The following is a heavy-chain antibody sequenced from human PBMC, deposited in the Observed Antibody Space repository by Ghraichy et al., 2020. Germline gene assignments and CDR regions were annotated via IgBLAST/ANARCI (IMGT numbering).Heavy chain of an antibody. CDR2: ISAYNGNT. V-gene: IGHV1-18*01. CDR1: GYTFTSYG. CDR3: ARVRWGIQLWYREDYYYGMDV. J-gene: IGHJ6*02. D-gene: IGHD5-18*01. Sequence: ASVKVSCKASGYTFTSYGISWVRQAPGQGLEWMGWISAYNGNTNYAQKLQGRVTMTTDTSTSTAYMELRSLRSDHTAVYYCARVRWGIQLWYREDYYYGMDVWGQGTTVTVSS.